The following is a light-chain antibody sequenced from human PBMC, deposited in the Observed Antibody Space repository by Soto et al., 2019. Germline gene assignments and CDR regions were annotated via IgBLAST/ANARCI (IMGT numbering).Light chain of an antibody. CDR1: SSDVGTYNY. CDR2: DVS. J-gene: IGLJ2*01. V-gene: IGLV2-14*03. Sequence: QSAVTQPASVSGSPGQSITISCTGTSSDVGTYNYVSWYQQHPGKAPKVMIYDVSNRPSGVSNRFSGSKSGNTASLTISGLQADDEADYYCSSYTGSSTSVIFGGGTKLTV. CDR3: SSYTGSSTSVI.